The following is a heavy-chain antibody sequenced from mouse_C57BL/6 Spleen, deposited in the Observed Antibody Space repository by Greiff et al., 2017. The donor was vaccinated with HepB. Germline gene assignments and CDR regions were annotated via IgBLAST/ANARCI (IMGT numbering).Heavy chain of an antibody. Sequence: VQLQQPGAELVKPGASVKLSCKASGYTFTSYWMQWVKQRPGQGLEWIGEIDPSDSYTNYNQKFKGKATLTVDTSSSTAYMQLSSLTSEDCAVYYCARRYSNYDWYFDVWGTGTTVTVSS. CDR3: ARRYSNYDWYFDV. V-gene: IGHV1-50*01. D-gene: IGHD2-5*01. CDR1: GYTFTSYW. J-gene: IGHJ1*03. CDR2: IDPSDSYT.